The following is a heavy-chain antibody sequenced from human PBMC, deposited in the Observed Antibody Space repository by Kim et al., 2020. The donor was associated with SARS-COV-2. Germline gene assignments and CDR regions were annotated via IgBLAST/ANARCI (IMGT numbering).Heavy chain of an antibody. CDR2: ISSSGSTI. CDR1: GFTFSSYE. D-gene: IGHD6-13*01. CDR3: ARGQGGSSWYTAGNWFDP. J-gene: IGHJ5*02. V-gene: IGHV3-48*03. Sequence: GGSLRLSCAASGFTFSSYEMNWVRQAPGKGLEWVSYISSSGSTIYYADSVKGRFTISRDNAKNSLYLQMNSLRAEDTAVYYCARGQGGSSWYTAGNWFDPWGQGTLVTVSS.